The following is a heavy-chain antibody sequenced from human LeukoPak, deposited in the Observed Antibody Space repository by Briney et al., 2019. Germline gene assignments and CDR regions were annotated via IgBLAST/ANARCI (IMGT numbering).Heavy chain of an antibody. Sequence: GGSLRLSCAASGFTFSSYAMSWVRQAPGKGLEWVSAISGSGGSTYYADSVKGRFTISRDNSKNTVYLQMNSLRVEDAAVYYCANRPVWVHYAADYWGQGTLVTVSS. CDR2: ISGSGGST. J-gene: IGHJ4*02. V-gene: IGHV3-23*01. CDR3: ANRPVWVHYAADY. CDR1: GFTFSSYA. D-gene: IGHD3-16*01.